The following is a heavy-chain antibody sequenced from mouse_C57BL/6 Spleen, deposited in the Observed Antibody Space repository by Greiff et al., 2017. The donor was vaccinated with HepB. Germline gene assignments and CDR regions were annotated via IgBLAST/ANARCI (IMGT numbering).Heavy chain of an antibody. D-gene: IGHD2-5*01. CDR1: GFNIKDDY. CDR3: TTTAYYSNYGY. Sequence: VQLKESGAELVRPGASVKLSCTASGFNIKDDYMHWVKQRPEQGLEWIGWIDPENGDTEYASKFQGKATITADTSSNTAYLQLSSLTSEDTAVYYCTTTAYYSNYGYWGQGTTLTVSS. J-gene: IGHJ2*01. CDR2: IDPENGDT. V-gene: IGHV14-4*01.